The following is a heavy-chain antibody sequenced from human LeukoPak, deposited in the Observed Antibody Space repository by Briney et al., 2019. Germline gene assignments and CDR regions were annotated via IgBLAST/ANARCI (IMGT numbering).Heavy chain of an antibody. J-gene: IGHJ1*01. D-gene: IGHD6-19*01. CDR3: ARGGVRQWLVNYFQH. V-gene: IGHV4-34*01. Sequence: SETLSLTCAVYGGTFSGYYWSWIRQPPGQGLEWMREINHSGSTNYNPSLKSGLTISVDTSKTQFSLQRIPVTGADTAAYYYARGGVRQWLVNYFQHWGQGRLVTVSS. CDR1: GGTFSGYY. CDR2: INHSGST.